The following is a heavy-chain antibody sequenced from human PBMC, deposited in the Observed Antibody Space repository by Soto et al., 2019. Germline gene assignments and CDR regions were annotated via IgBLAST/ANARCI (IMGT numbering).Heavy chain of an antibody. CDR3: AREDSSSCFDP. J-gene: IGHJ5*02. D-gene: IGHD6-13*01. CDR1: GGSVSSGSYY. V-gene: IGHV4-61*01. Sequence: KASETLSLTCTVSGGSVSSGSYYWSWIRQPPGKGLEWIGYIYYSGSTNYNPSLKSRVTISVDTSKNQFSLKLSSVTAADTAVYYCAREDSSSCFDPWGQGTLVTVSS. CDR2: IYYSGST.